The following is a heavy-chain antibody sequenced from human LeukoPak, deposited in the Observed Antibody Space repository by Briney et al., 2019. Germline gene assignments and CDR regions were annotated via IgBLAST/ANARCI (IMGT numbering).Heavy chain of an antibody. CDR2: ISSSSSYI. J-gene: IGHJ5*02. CDR3: ARGATVTTNWFDP. D-gene: IGHD4-4*01. V-gene: IGHV3-21*01. CDR1: GFTFSSYS. Sequence: GGSLRLSCAASGFTFSSYSMNWVRQAPGKGLEWVSSISSSSSYIYYADSVKGRFTISRDNAKNPLYLQMKRLRAEDTAVYYCARGATVTTNWFDPWGEGTLVTVSS.